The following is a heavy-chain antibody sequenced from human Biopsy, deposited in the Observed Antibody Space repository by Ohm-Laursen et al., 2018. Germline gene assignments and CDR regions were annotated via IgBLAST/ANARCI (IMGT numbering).Heavy chain of an antibody. CDR3: ARTPGKAVAGRFLDL. CDR2: IYSSGGS. Sequence: GTLSLTCSVSGGSTNDYFWSWIRQSAGETLEWIGRIYSSGGSSYNPSLKSRISMSMDTSNNQFSLTLTSVTAADTAVYYCARTPGKAVAGRFLDLWGRGTLVTVSS. D-gene: IGHD6-19*01. V-gene: IGHV4-4*07. CDR1: GGSTNDYF. J-gene: IGHJ2*01.